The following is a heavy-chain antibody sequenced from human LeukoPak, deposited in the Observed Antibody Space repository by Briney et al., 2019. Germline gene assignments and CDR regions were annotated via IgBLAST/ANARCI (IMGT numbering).Heavy chain of an antibody. D-gene: IGHD3-16*02. CDR1: GFIFDDYA. V-gene: IGHV3-9*01. Sequence: QSGGSLRLSCEASGFIFDDYAMHWVRQVPGKGLEWVSGISWKSDSMRCADSVKGRFTVSRDNAKNSLYLQMNSLRAEDTAVYYCAKDFNVWGSYRYTFGYWGQGTLVTVSS. CDR3: AKDFNVWGSYRYTFGY. J-gene: IGHJ4*02. CDR2: ISWKSDSM.